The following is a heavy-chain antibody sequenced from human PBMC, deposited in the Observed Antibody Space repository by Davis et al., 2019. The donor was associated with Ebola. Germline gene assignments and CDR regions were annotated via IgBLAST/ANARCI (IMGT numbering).Heavy chain of an antibody. CDR1: GGSISSYY. CDR3: AREGYCSGGSCDFDY. V-gene: IGHV4-59*12. D-gene: IGHD2-15*01. Sequence: SETLSLTCTVSGGSISSYYWGWIRQPPGKGLEWIGYIYYSGSTNYNPSLKSRVTISVDTSKNQFSLKLSSVTAADTAVYYCAREGYCSGGSCDFDYWGQGTLVTVSS. CDR2: IYYSGST. J-gene: IGHJ4*02.